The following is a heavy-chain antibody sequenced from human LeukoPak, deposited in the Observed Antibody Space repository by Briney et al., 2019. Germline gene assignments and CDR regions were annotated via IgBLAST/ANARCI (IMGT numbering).Heavy chain of an antibody. CDR2: IYYSGST. Sequence: SETLSLTCTGSGGSISSYYWRWMRQPPGKGLEGSGYIYYSGSTNYNPSLKRRVTISVDTSKNHFSLKLSSVTASVTAVYYCARYVWGSGSYRPNYYYYMDVWGKGTTVTVSS. J-gene: IGHJ6*03. V-gene: IGHV4-59*01. CDR3: ARYVWGSGSYRPNYYYYMDV. D-gene: IGHD1-26*01. CDR1: GGSISSYY.